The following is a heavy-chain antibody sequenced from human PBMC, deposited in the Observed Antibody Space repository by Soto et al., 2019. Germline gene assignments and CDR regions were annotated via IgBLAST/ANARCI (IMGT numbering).Heavy chain of an antibody. D-gene: IGHD3-16*01. CDR2: ITGNSARI. Sequence: PGGSLRLSCAASGFTFSSYAMSWVRQAPGKGLEWVSGITGNSARIYYADSVKGRFSISRDNSKNTLYLQMDTLRAEDTAVYYCAKNGDFDYDAFDVWGQGTVVTVSS. CDR1: GFTFSSYA. J-gene: IGHJ3*01. CDR3: AKNGDFDYDAFDV. V-gene: IGHV3-23*01.